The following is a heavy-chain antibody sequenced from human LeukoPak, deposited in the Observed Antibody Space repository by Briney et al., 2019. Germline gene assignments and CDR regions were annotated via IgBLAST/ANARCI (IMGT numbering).Heavy chain of an antibody. CDR2: ISAYNGNT. CDR1: GYTFTSYG. Sequence: ASVKVSCKASGYTFTSYGISWVRQAPGQGLEWMGWISAYNGNTNYAQKLQGRVTMTTDTSTSTAYIELRSLRSDDTAVYYCARVLSENFGVHNNWFDPWGQGTLVTVSS. J-gene: IGHJ5*02. V-gene: IGHV1-18*01. CDR3: ARVLSENFGVHNNWFDP. D-gene: IGHD3-3*01.